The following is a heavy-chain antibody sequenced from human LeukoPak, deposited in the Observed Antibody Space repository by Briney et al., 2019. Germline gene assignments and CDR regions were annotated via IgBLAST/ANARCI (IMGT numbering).Heavy chain of an antibody. J-gene: IGHJ4*02. CDR1: GFTFSSYG. Sequence: PGGSLRLSCAASGFTFSSYGMHWVRQAPGKGLEWVAFIRYDGSNKYYADSVKGRFTISRDNSKNTLYLQMNSLRAEDTAVYYCALRGYSYGFVFDYFDYWGQGTLVTVSS. V-gene: IGHV3-30*02. CDR3: ALRGYSYGFVFDYFDY. CDR2: IRYDGSNK. D-gene: IGHD5-18*01.